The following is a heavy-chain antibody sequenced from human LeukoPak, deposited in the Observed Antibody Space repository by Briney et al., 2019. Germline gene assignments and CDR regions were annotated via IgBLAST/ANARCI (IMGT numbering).Heavy chain of an antibody. CDR2: ISASGRST. V-gene: IGHV3-23*01. CDR3: AKDQRHDYGEYGSLDF. J-gene: IGHJ4*02. CDR1: GFTFSTYA. Sequence: PGGSLRLSCEASGFTFSTYAMSWVRQAPGKGPEWVSSISASGRSTYYADSVEGRFPISRDNSKSTLYLQMNSLRAEDTAVYFCAKDQRHDYGEYGSLDFWGQGALVTVSS. D-gene: IGHD4-17*01.